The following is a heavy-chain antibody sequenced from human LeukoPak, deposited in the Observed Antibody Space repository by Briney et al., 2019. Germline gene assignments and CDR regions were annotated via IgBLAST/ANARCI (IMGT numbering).Heavy chain of an antibody. Sequence: SETLSLTCAVYGGSFSDFYWSWIRQSPGKGLEWIGEIHHSGSTNYNPSLKSRVTISVDTSKNQFSLKLSSVTAADTAVYYCARQPAPFQSGGVYWGQGTLVTVSS. D-gene: IGHD6-25*01. CDR3: ARQPAPFQSGGVY. V-gene: IGHV4-34*01. CDR2: IHHSGST. J-gene: IGHJ4*02. CDR1: GGSFSDFY.